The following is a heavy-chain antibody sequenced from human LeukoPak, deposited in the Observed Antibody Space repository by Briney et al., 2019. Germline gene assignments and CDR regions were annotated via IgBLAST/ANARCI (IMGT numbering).Heavy chain of an antibody. V-gene: IGHV3-23*01. Sequence: GGSLRLSCAVSGFTFNSYAMSWVRQAPGKGLEWVPAISGSGGSTYYADSVKGRFTISRDNSKNTLYLQMNSLRAEDTAVYYCAKDGKDIVLMVYALYFDYWGQGTLVTVSS. CDR3: AKDGKDIVLMVYALYFDY. J-gene: IGHJ4*02. D-gene: IGHD2-8*01. CDR1: GFTFNSYA. CDR2: ISGSGGST.